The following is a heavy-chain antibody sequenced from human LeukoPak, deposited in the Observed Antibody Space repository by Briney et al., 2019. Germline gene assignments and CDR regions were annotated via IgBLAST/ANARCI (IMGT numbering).Heavy chain of an antibody. D-gene: IGHD3-10*01. J-gene: IGHJ5*02. Sequence: ASVKVSCKASGYTFTSFYMHWVRQAPEQGLEWMGIINPSGGRTSYAQKFQGRVTMTRDTSISTAYMELSRLRSDDTAVYYCARAPMARGAPAYNWFDPWGQGTLVTVSS. V-gene: IGHV1-46*01. CDR2: INPSGGRT. CDR1: GYTFTSFY. CDR3: ARAPMARGAPAYNWFDP.